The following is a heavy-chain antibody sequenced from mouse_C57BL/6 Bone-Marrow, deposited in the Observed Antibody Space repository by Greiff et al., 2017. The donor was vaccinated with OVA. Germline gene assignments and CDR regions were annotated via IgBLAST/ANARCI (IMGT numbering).Heavy chain of an antibody. CDR1: GFTFSDYY. CDR2: ISNGGGST. CDR3: ARQAPGAMDY. D-gene: IGHD1-3*01. J-gene: IGHJ4*01. Sequence: EVHLVESGGGLVQPGGSLKLSCAASGFTFSDYYMYWVRQTPEKRLEWVAYISNGGGSTYYPDTVKGRFTISRDNAKNTLYLQMSRLKSEDTAMYYCARQAPGAMDYWGQGTSVTVSS. V-gene: IGHV5-12*01.